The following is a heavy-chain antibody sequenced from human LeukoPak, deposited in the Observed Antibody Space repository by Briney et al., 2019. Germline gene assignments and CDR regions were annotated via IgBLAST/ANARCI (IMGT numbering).Heavy chain of an antibody. CDR2: ISWDSSNI. J-gene: IGHJ4*02. CDR1: GFTFSSYA. CDR3: GKDVAPYYYDSSGYPDY. V-gene: IGHV3-9*01. D-gene: IGHD3-22*01. Sequence: GGSLRLSCAASGFTFSSYAMSWVRQAPGKGLEWVSGISWDSSNIGYADSVKGRFTISRDNAKNSLYLQMTSLRAEDTAFYYCGKDVAPYYYDSSGYPDYWGQGTLVTVSS.